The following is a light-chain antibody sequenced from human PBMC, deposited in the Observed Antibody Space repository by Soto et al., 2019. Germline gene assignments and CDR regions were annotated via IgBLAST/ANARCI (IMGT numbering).Light chain of an antibody. Sequence: QSVLTQPASVSGSPGQSIAISCTGTTSDVGGYDYVSWYQQHPGKAPKLMIYDVNNRPSGVSNRFSGSKSGNTASLTISGLQAEDEADYYCSSYTTSNTEIFGGGTKLTV. CDR3: SSYTTSNTEI. V-gene: IGLV2-14*03. CDR2: DVN. CDR1: TSDVGGYDY. J-gene: IGLJ2*01.